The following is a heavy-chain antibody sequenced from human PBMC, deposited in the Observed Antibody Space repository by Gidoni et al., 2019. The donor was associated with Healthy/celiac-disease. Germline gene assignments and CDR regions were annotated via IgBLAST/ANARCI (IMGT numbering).Heavy chain of an antibody. J-gene: IGHJ4*02. CDR3: WGYISEISESYDLGY. V-gene: IGHV4-59*01. Sequence: QVQLQESGPGLVKPSETLSLTCTVSGGSISSYYWSWIRQPPGKGLEWIGYSYYRGSTNYNPALKSRVIISVDTYKNQFSLKLSSVTGADTAVYYCWGYISEISESYDLGYWGQGTLVTVSS. CDR1: GGSISSYY. D-gene: IGHD1-26*01. CDR2: SYYRGST.